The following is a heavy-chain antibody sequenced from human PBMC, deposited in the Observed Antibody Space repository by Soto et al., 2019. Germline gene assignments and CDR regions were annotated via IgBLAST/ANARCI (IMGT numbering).Heavy chain of an antibody. V-gene: IGHV1-2*04. J-gene: IGHJ4*02. Sequence: GASVKVSCKASGYTFTGYYMHWVRQAPGQGLEWMGWINPNSGGTNYAQKFQGWVTMTRDTSISTAYMELSSLRSEDTAVYYCARDSTRGYSHDDFDYWGQGNLVTVSS. CDR1: GYTFTGYY. CDR2: INPNSGGT. D-gene: IGHD5-18*01. CDR3: ARDSTRGYSHDDFDY.